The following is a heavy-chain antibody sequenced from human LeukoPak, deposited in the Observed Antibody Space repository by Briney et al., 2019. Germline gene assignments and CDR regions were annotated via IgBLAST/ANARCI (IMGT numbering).Heavy chain of an antibody. Sequence: GGSLRLSCAASGFTFSSYEISWVRQAPGKGLEWVSYISDSGTTIYYADSVKGRFTISRDNAKNSVYLQMNRLRAEDTAVYYCAREATGFDYWGQGTLVTVSS. CDR3: AREATGFDY. CDR2: ISDSGTTI. CDR1: GFTFSSYE. J-gene: IGHJ4*02. V-gene: IGHV3-48*03.